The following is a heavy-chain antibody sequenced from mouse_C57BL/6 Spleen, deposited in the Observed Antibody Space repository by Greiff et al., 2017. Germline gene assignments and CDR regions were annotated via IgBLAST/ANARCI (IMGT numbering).Heavy chain of an antibody. CDR3: APITTVVATDFDV. CDR2: INPNNGGT. CDR1: GYTFTDYY. Sequence: EVQLQQSGPELVKPGASVKISCKASGYTFTDYYMNWVKQSHGKSLEWIGDINPNNGGTSYNQKFKGKATLTVDKSYSTAYMELRSLTSAASAVYYCAPITTVVATDFDVWGTGTTVTVSS. D-gene: IGHD1-1*01. J-gene: IGHJ1*03. V-gene: IGHV1-26*01.